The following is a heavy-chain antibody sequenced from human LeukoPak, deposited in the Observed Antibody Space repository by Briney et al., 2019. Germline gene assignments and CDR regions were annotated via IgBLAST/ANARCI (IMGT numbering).Heavy chain of an antibody. D-gene: IGHD5-18*01. J-gene: IGHJ4*02. Sequence: GGSLRLSCAGSGFTFSSYSMNWVRQAPGKGREWVSSISSSSSYIYYADSVKGRFTISRDNAKNSLYLQMNSLRAEDTAVYYCARGVIQLLDYWGQGTLVTVSS. CDR3: ARGVIQLLDY. V-gene: IGHV3-21*01. CDR2: ISSSSSYI. CDR1: GFTFSSYS.